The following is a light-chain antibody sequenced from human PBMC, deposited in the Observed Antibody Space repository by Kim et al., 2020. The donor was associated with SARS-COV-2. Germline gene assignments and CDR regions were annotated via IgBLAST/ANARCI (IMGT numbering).Light chain of an antibody. Sequence: ADGGDRVTKTCRASQSISTWLAWYQQKPGKAPNLLIYMISTLESGVPSRFSGSGSATEFTLTISSLQPDDFATYYCQQYKDYPLTFGGGTKVDIK. J-gene: IGKJ4*01. CDR3: QQYKDYPLT. V-gene: IGKV1-5*03. CDR2: MIS. CDR1: QSISTW.